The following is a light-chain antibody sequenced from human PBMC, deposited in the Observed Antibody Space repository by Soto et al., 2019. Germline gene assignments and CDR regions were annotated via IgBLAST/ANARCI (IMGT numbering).Light chain of an antibody. CDR3: CSYTSSATYV. CDR2: NVT. CDR1: SSDVGSYDY. V-gene: IGLV2-11*01. Sequence: QSALIQPPSVSGSPGQSVTISCTGTSSDVGSYDYVSWYQQHPGTVPKPMIYNVTTQPSGVPDRFSGSRSGNSASMTISGLQAEDEADYSCCSYTSSATYVLATGTKLTVL. J-gene: IGLJ1*01.